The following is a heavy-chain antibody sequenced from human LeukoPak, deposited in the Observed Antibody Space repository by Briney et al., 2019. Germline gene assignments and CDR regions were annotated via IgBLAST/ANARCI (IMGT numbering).Heavy chain of an antibody. D-gene: IGHD3-16*02. Sequence: GGSLRLSCAASGFTLSFYSMNWVRQAPGKGLEWVSYISSSRSTIYYADSVKGRFTISRDNAKNSLYLQMNSLRVEDTAFYYCARDRTPHDYIWGTYRPPRDYWGQGTLVTVSS. CDR1: GFTLSFYS. CDR3: ARDRTPHDYIWGTYRPPRDY. J-gene: IGHJ4*02. V-gene: IGHV3-48*04. CDR2: ISSSRSTI.